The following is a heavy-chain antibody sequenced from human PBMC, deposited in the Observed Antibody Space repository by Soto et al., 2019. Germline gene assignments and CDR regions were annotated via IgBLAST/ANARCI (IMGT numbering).Heavy chain of an antibody. CDR2: IYPGDSDT. CDR1: GYSFTSYW. J-gene: IGHJ6*02. CDR3: ARKATVTTYYYGMDV. Sequence: GESLKISYKGSGYSFTSYWIGWVRQMPGKGLEWMGIIYPGDSDTRYSPSFQGQVTISADKSISTAYLQWSSLKASDTAMYYCARKATVTTYYYGMDVWGQGTTVTVSS. D-gene: IGHD4-17*01. V-gene: IGHV5-51*01.